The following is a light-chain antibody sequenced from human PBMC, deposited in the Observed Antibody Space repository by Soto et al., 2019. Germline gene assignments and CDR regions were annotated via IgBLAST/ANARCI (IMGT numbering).Light chain of an antibody. CDR1: RSVSTN. V-gene: IGKV3-15*01. J-gene: IGKJ4*01. CDR3: QQYDKSRPPVT. CDR2: GAS. Sequence: DIILTQSPAIVSVSPGERATLSCRASRSVSTNLAWYQHKHGQAPRLLSSGASTRVTDIPARFSGSGSGTDFTLTINYLVSEDFGVYSCQQYDKSRPPVTFGGGTKVEI.